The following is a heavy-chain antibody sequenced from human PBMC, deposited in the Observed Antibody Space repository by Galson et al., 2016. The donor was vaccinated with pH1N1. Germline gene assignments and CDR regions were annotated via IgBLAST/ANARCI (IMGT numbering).Heavy chain of an antibody. CDR3: ATAGVVVSATGEY. CDR2: INIKSGAT. CDR1: GDTFRDFY. Sequence: SVKVSCKASGDTFRDFYVHWVRQAPGQGLEWMGWINIKSGATKYTQKFQVKVTLNTDTSLNTVYMELSRLTSDDTAVYYCATAGVVVSATGEYWGQRTLVTVSS. V-gene: IGHV1-2*02. J-gene: IGHJ4*02. D-gene: IGHD2-15*01.